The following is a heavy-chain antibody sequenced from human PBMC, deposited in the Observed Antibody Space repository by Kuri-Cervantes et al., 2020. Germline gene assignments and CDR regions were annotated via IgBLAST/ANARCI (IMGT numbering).Heavy chain of an antibody. CDR2: ISYDGSNK. D-gene: IGHD3-22*01. J-gene: IGHJ4*02. CDR3: ARCPVGFYGSSGYYFDY. V-gene: IGHV3-30-3*01. Sequence: LSLTCAASGFTFSIYTMHWVRQAPGKGLEWVAVISYDGSNKYYADSVKGRFTISRDNSKNTLYLQMNSLRAEDTAVYYCARCPVGFYGSSGYYFDYWGQGTLVTVSS. CDR1: GFTFSIYT.